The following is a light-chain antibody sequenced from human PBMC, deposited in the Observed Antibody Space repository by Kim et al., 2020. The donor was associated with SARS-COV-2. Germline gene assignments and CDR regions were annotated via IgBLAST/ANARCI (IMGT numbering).Light chain of an antibody. CDR3: SSYAGSNNWV. CDR2: EVS. J-gene: IGLJ3*02. V-gene: IGLV2-8*01. Sequence: GQSVTISCTKTSRDVGDYNYVSWYQQHPDKAPKLVIYEVSKRPSGVPDRFSGSKSGNTASLTVSGLQAEDEADYYCSSYAGSNNWVFGGGTQLTVL. CDR1: SRDVGDYNY.